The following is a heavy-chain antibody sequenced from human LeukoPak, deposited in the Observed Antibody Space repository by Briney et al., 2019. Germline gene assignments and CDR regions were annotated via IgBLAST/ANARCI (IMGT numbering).Heavy chain of an antibody. CDR1: GGTFSSYA. V-gene: IGHV1-69*06. D-gene: IGHD4-17*01. Sequence: SVKVSCKASGGTFSSYAISWVRQAPGQGLEWMGRIIPIFGTANYAQKFQGRVTITADKSTSTAYMELSSLRSEDTAVYYCARGRPVTTGGGFDYWGQGTLVTVSS. J-gene: IGHJ4*02. CDR2: IIPIFGTA. CDR3: ARGRPVTTGGGFDY.